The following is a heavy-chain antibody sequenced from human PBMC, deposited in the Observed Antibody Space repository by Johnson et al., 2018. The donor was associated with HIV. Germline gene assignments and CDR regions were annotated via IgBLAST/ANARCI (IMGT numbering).Heavy chain of an antibody. V-gene: IGHV3-20*04. CDR3: TVDDYFTPRSVGGGFDI. D-gene: IGHD2/OR15-2a*01. CDR2: INWNGGST. Sequence: QLVESGGGVVRPGGSLRLSCAASGFTFDDYGMSWVRQAPGKGLEWVSGINWNGGSTGYADSVKGRFTISRDNAKNSLYLQMNSLKTEDTAVYYCTVDDYFTPRSVGGGFDIWGQGTMVTVSS. CDR1: GFTFDDYG. J-gene: IGHJ3*02.